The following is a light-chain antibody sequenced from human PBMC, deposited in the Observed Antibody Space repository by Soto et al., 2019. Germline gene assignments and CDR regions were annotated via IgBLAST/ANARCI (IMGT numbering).Light chain of an antibody. CDR3: SSYTTSNTRQIV. J-gene: IGLJ1*01. Sequence: QSVLTQPASVSGSPGQSITISCTGTSSDVGGYNHVSGYQQHPGKAPKFMIYDVSNRPSGVSNRFSGSKSGNTASLTISGLQAEDEADYYCSSYTTSNTRQIVFGTGTRVTVL. V-gene: IGLV2-14*01. CDR1: SSDVGGYNH. CDR2: DVS.